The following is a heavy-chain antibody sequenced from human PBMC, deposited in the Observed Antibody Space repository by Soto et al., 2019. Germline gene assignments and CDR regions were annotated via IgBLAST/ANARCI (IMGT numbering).Heavy chain of an antibody. Sequence: QAGGSLRLSCAASGFSFSTYSMAWVRQAPGKGPEWVSGLSHGGAYTFYADSVKGRFTISVDISQNTVYLQMNSLRTEDTAVYYCAKWSGYGDAWGQGALVTVSS. D-gene: IGHD4-17*01. CDR2: LSHGGAYT. J-gene: IGHJ4*02. V-gene: IGHV3-23*01. CDR3: AKWSGYGDA. CDR1: GFSFSTYS.